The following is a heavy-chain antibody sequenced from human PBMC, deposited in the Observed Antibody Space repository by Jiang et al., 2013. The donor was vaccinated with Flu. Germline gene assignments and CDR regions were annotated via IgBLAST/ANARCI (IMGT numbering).Heavy chain of an antibody. D-gene: IGHD2-15*01. Sequence: KPTQTLTLTCTFSGFSLSTRGVAVGWIRQPPGKALEWLALIYWDDEIHYSPSLKSRLTITKDTSKNQVVLTMTNMDPVDTATYYCARMVPNIVVVVAATPVSSDWYFDLWGRGTLVTVSS. CDR2: IYWDDEI. CDR3: ARMVPNIVVVVAATPVSSDWYFDL. V-gene: IGHV2-5*02. CDR1: GFSLSTRGVA. J-gene: IGHJ2*01.